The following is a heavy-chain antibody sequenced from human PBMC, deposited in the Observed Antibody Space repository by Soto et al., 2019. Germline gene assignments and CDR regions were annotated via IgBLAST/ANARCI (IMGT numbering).Heavy chain of an antibody. Sequence: ALRLSCSAAGFTFGNHYMSWIRQAPGQGLEWISYISGSATYTGYADSVKGRFTISRDNAKNSLYLHMNSLKTEDTATYYCARDSDYGDYFFGYWGQGTLVTVSS. D-gene: IGHD4-17*01. CDR3: ARDSDYGDYFFGY. CDR2: ISGSATYT. CDR1: GFTFGNHY. J-gene: IGHJ4*01. V-gene: IGHV3-11*05.